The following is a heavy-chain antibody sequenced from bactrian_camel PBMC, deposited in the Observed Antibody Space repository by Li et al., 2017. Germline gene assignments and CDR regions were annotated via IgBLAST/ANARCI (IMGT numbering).Heavy chain of an antibody. Sequence: HVQLVESGGGLVQPGGSLRLSCAASGFTFSTYYMSWVRQAPGKGLEWVSSIYTGGGSTYYADSVKGRFTISRDNAKNTLYLQLNSLKTEDTAMYYCASGAWFGGSRNEYNYWGQGTQVTVS. D-gene: IGHD2*01. CDR3: ASGAWFGGSRNEYNY. CDR2: IYTGGGST. CDR1: GFTFSTYY. J-gene: IGHJ4*01. V-gene: IGHV3-2*01.